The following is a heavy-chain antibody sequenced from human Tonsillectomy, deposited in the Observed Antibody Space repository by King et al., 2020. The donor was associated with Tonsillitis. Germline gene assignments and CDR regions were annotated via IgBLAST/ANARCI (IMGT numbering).Heavy chain of an antibody. CDR3: AGEYGGRSAPLFPFDY. Sequence: VQLVESGGGLVKPGGSLRLSCAASGFTFSSYSMNWVRQAPGKGLEWVSSISSSSSYIYYADSVKGRFTISRDNAKNSLYLQMHSLRAEDTAVYYCAGEYGGRSAPLFPFDYWGQGTLVTVSS. D-gene: IGHD4-23*01. CDR1: GFTFSSYS. J-gene: IGHJ4*02. CDR2: ISSSSSYI. V-gene: IGHV3-21*01.